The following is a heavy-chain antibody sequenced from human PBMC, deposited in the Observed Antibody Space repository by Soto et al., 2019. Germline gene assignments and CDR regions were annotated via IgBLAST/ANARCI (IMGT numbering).Heavy chain of an antibody. CDR3: VRDGTKTLRDWFDP. J-gene: IGHJ5*02. CDR1: GASISGFY. Sequence: TLSLTCTVSGASISGFYWSWIRKSAGKGLEWIGRIYATGTTDYNPSLKSRVMMSVDTSKKQFSLKLRSVTAADTAVYYCVRDGTKTLRDWFDPWGQGISVTVLL. V-gene: IGHV4-4*07. D-gene: IGHD1-1*01. CDR2: IYATGTT.